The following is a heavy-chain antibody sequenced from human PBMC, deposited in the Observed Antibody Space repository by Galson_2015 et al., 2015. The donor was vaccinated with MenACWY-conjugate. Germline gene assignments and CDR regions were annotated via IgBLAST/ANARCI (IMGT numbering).Heavy chain of an antibody. CDR3: ARNPKVTMLRGAGWFDP. Sequence: SVKVSCKASGYTFTCYGMHWVRQAPGQRLEWMGWINAGNGNTKYAQKFQGRVTMTRDTSASTAYMELSSLTSEDTAVYYCARNPKVTMLRGAGWFDPWGQGTLVIVSS. D-gene: IGHD3-10*01. CDR1: GYTFTCYG. V-gene: IGHV1-3*01. CDR2: INAGNGNT. J-gene: IGHJ5*02.